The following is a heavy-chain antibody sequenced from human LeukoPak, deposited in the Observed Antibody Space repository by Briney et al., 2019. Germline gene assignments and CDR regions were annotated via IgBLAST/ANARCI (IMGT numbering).Heavy chain of an antibody. CDR3: ARTQYYYDSSGSIPFDY. CDR1: GFTFSSYA. V-gene: IGHV3-30*04. D-gene: IGHD3-22*01. Sequence: PGRSLRLSCAASGFTFSSYAMHWVRQAPGKGLEWVAVISYDGSNKYYADSVKGRFTISRDNSKNTLYLQMNSLRAEDTAVYYCARTQYYYDSSGSIPFDYWGQGTLVTVSS. CDR2: ISYDGSNK. J-gene: IGHJ4*02.